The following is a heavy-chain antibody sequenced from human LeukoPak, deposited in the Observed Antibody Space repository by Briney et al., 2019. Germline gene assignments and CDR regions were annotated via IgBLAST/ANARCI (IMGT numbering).Heavy chain of an antibody. CDR2: IKQDGSEK. J-gene: IGHJ4*02. D-gene: IGHD5-12*01. CDR1: GFTFTSYW. Sequence: GGSLRLSCVASGFTFTSYWMSWVRQAPGKGLEWVANIKQDGSEKYYVDSVKGRFTISRDNAKNSLYLQMNSLRAEDTAVYYCARGVSGPYYWGQGTLVTVSS. V-gene: IGHV3-7*04. CDR3: ARGVSGPYY.